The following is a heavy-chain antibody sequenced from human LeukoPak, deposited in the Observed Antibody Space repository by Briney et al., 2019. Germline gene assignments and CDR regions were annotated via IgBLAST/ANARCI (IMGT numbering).Heavy chain of an antibody. CDR2: IIPIFGTA. CDR3: AREEDSSGWSPIDY. V-gene: IGHV1-69*05. J-gene: IGHJ4*02. CDR1: GGTFSSYA. Sequence: SVKVSFKASGGTFSSYAISWVRQAPGQGLEWMGGIIPIFGTANYAQKFKGRGTITTDESTSTAYMELSSLRSEDTAVYYCAREEDSSGWSPIDYWGQGTLVTVSS. D-gene: IGHD6-19*01.